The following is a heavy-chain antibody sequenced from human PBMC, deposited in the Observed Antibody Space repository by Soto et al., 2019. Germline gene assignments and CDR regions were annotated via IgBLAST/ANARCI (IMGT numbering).Heavy chain of an antibody. J-gene: IGHJ6*02. Sequence: GASVKVSCKASGGTFSSYAISWVRQAPGQGLEWMGGIIPIFGTANYAQKFQGRVTITADESTSTAYMELSSLRSEDTAVYYCASLYSTGMDVWGQGTTVTVSS. CDR2: IIPIFGTA. D-gene: IGHD6-13*01. CDR1: GGTFSSYA. V-gene: IGHV1-69*13. CDR3: ASLYSTGMDV.